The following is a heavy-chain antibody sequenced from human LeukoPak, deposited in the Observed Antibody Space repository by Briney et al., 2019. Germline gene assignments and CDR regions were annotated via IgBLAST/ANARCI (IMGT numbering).Heavy chain of an antibody. CDR2: ISSSGFTL. J-gene: IGHJ4*02. Sequence: PGGSLRLSCVASGFTCSDYSMNWVRQAPGKGLEWVSYISSSGFTLNYADSVKGRFTISRDNAKNSLYLQMNSLGAEDTAVYYCTRGGAATGRYEYWGQGTLVTVSS. CDR1: GFTCSDYS. D-gene: IGHD6-13*01. V-gene: IGHV3-48*01. CDR3: TRGGAATGRYEY.